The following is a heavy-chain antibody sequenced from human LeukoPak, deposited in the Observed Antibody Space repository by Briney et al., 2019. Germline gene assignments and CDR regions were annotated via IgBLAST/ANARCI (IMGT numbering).Heavy chain of an antibody. Sequence: SETLSLTCTVSGGSISSSSYYWGWIRQPPGKGLEWIGSIYYSGSTYYNPSLKSRVTTSVDTSKNQFSLKLSSVTAADTAVYYCASKELYYYDSSGYYPPRYYFDYWGQGTLVTVSS. CDR2: IYYSGST. V-gene: IGHV4-39*01. J-gene: IGHJ4*02. CDR1: GGSISSSSYY. D-gene: IGHD3-22*01. CDR3: ASKELYYYDSSGYYPPRYYFDY.